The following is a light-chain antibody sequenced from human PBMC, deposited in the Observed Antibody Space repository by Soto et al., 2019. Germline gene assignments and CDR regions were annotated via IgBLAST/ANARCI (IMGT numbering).Light chain of an antibody. CDR1: QSISSY. CDR3: QQSYCTPHT. Sequence: DIQMTQSPSSLSASVGDRVTITCRASQSISSYLNWYQQKPGKAPKVLIYAASSLQSGVPSRFSGSGSGTDFTLTISTLQPEDFATHYCQQSYCTPHTFAQGTKLEIK. CDR2: AAS. V-gene: IGKV1-39*01. J-gene: IGKJ2*01.